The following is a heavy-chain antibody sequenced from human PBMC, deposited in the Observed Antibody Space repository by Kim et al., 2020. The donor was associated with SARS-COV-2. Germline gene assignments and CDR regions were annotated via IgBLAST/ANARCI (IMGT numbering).Heavy chain of an antibody. CDR3: AREANSFDY. J-gene: IGHJ4*02. CDR2: IESGGGT. Sequence: ASVKVSCKASGDTFSNHHVHWVRQAPGQGLEWLGMIESGGGTIYPQQFQDRVTVTRDTSTSTSYMELNSLRSEDTAFYCAREANSFDYWGQGTLVAVSS. V-gene: IGHV1-46*01. CDR1: GDTFSNHH.